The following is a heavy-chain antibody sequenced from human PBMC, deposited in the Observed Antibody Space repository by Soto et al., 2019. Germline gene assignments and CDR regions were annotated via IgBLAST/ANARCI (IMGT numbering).Heavy chain of an antibody. CDR1: GFTFSSYG. CDR2: ISYDGRNK. D-gene: IGHD4-17*01. J-gene: IGHJ4*02. CDR3: AKEGYGDYHYFDS. Sequence: PGGSLRLSCAASGFTFSSYGMHWVRQAPGKGLEWVAVISYDGRNKDYADCVKGRFTISRDNSKSTRYLQMNSLRAQDTAVYYCAKEGYGDYHYFDSWGQGSLVTASS. V-gene: IGHV3-30*18.